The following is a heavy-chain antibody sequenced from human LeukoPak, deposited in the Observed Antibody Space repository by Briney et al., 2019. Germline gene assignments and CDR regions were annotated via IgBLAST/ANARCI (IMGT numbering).Heavy chain of an antibody. D-gene: IGHD3-22*01. CDR2: MNIVVSEK. CDR3: ARDRALYDSRRGYYYTEDDY. J-gene: IGHJ4*02. CDR1: GLTSSSYR. Sequence: VGSLRLSSAASGLTSSSYRMSCVRQAPGKRVEWVANMNIVVSEKYFMDCVKARFSISRDNAKSSLYLQMNSMRGDDTAVYYCARDRALYDSRRGYYYTEDDYWGQGTLVTVSS. V-gene: IGHV3-7*01.